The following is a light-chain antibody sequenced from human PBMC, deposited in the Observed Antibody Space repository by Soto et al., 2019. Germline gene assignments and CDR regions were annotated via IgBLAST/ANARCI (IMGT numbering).Light chain of an antibody. CDR3: QQYSSTPRT. CDR1: QTVLNTSTNKNY. V-gene: IGKV4-1*01. J-gene: IGKJ1*01. Sequence: DIVMTQSPDSLAVSLGERATINCKSSQTVLNTSTNKNYLAWYQQKPGQPPKLLFYWASTRYSGVPDRFTGSGSGKDFTLTISSLQAEDVAVYYCQQYSSTPRTFGRGTKVEIK. CDR2: WAS.